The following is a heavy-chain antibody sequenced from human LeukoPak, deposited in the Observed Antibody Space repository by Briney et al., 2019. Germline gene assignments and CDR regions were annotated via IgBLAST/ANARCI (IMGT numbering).Heavy chain of an antibody. CDR3: AKAHYDSSGYYPPPTHFDY. Sequence: PGGSLRLSCAASGFTFSSYGMSWVRQAPGKGLEWVSAITATSSSTHDADSVQGRFTISRDNSKNTLYLQMNSLRPEDTAIYYCAKAHYDSSGYYPPPTHFDYWGQGTLVTVSS. CDR2: ITATSSST. D-gene: IGHD3-22*01. J-gene: IGHJ4*02. CDR1: GFTFSSYG. V-gene: IGHV3-23*01.